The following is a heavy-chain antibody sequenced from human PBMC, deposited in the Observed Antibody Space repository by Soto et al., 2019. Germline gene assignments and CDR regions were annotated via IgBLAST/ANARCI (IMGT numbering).Heavy chain of an antibody. Sequence: QVQLVQSGAEVQKPGSSVKVSCKASGGTFSSYAISWVRQAPGQGLEWMGGIIPIFGTANYAQKFQGRVTITADESTSTAYMELSSLRSEDTAVYYCARGTVEYSSSSGRNYYYYGMDVWGQGTTVTVSS. D-gene: IGHD6-6*01. J-gene: IGHJ6*02. V-gene: IGHV1-69*01. CDR2: IIPIFGTA. CDR3: ARGTVEYSSSSGRNYYYYGMDV. CDR1: GGTFSSYA.